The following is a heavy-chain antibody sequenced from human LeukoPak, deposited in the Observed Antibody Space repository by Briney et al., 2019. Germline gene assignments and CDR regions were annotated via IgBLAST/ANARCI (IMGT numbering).Heavy chain of an antibody. J-gene: IGHJ6*04. CDR2: ISYDGSIK. Sequence: GGSLRLSCAASGFTFSSYAMHWVRQAPGKGLEWVAVISYDGSIKYYADSVKGRFTISRDNSKNTLYLQMNSLRAEDTAVYYCARDRSGLMDVWGKGTTVTVSS. V-gene: IGHV3-30*04. CDR3: ARDRSGLMDV. CDR1: GFTFSSYA.